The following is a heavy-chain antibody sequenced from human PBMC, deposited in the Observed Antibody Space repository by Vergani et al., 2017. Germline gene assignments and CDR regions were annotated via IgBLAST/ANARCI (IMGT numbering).Heavy chain of an antibody. V-gene: IGHV5-51*01. CDR2: IYSGDSDT. D-gene: IGHD6-19*01. CDR3: ARSFHSSGWYGGEDY. Sequence: EVQLVQSGAEVKKPGESLKISCKGSGYSFTSYWIGWVRQMPGKGLEWMGIIYSGDSDTRYSPSFQGQVTISADKSISTAYLQWSSLKASDTAMYYCARSFHSSGWYGGEDYWGQGTLVTVSS. CDR1: GYSFTSYW. J-gene: IGHJ4*02.